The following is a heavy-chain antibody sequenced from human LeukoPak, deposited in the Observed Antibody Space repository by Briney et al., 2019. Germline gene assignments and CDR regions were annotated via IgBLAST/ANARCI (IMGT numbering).Heavy chain of an antibody. D-gene: IGHD3-16*02. CDR2: INHSGST. V-gene: IGHV4-34*01. CDR1: GGSFSGYY. Sequence: SETLSLTCAVYGGSFSGYYWSWIRQPPGKGLEWIGEINHSGSTNYNPSLKSRVTISVDTSKNQFSLKLSSVTAADTAVYYCARGSYDYVWGSYRSPIYYFDYWGQGTLVTVSS. CDR3: ARGSYDYVWGSYRSPIYYFDY. J-gene: IGHJ4*02.